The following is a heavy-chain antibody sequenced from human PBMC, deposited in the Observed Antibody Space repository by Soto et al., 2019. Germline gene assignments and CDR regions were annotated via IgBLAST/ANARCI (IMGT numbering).Heavy chain of an antibody. CDR1: GFSLTNGRMG. Sequence: GSGPTLVNPTETLTLTCSVSGFSLTNGRMGVSWIRHPPGKALEWLAHFFSDAERSYSTSMQSRLNMYKDSSGSQVVLTMTNMAPADTATYYSARMDGHYNYYGLDVWGHGIAVTVSS. J-gene: IGHJ6*02. D-gene: IGHD4-17*01. CDR2: FFSDAER. V-gene: IGHV2-26*01. CDR3: ARMDGHYNYYGLDV.